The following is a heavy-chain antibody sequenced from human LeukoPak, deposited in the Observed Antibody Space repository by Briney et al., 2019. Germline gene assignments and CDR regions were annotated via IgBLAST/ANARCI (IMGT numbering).Heavy chain of an antibody. Sequence: ASVKVSCKASGYTFTSYGISWVRQAPGQGLEWMGWISAYNGNTNYAQKLQGRVTMTTDTSTSTAYMELRSLKSDDTAVYYCASGPEGWELLSYWGQGTLVTVSS. CDR2: ISAYNGNT. D-gene: IGHD1-26*01. CDR1: GYTFTSYG. CDR3: ASGPEGWELLSY. V-gene: IGHV1-18*01. J-gene: IGHJ4*02.